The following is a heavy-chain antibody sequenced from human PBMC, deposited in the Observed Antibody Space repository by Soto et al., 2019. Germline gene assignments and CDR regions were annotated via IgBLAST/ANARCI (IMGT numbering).Heavy chain of an antibody. V-gene: IGHV4-39*01. CDR1: GDSIRGSTSY. J-gene: IGHJ1*01. Sequence: QLQLQESGPRLVKPSETLSLTCGVSGDSIRGSTSYWGWIRQPPGQGLQWIGSTYHSGSTYYNSSLKSRVTISVDTSKNQFSPKLRSVTAADTAVYYFVNPYTSGRHSVPHWGRRTLVTVSS. CDR2: TYHSGST. D-gene: IGHD6-19*01. CDR3: VNPYTSGRHSVPH.